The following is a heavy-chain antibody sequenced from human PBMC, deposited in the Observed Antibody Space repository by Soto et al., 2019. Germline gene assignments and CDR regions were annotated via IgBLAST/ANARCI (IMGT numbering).Heavy chain of an antibody. V-gene: IGHV1-3*01. J-gene: IGHJ4*02. CDR2: INAGNGNT. CDR1: GYTLTRYH. D-gene: IGHD3-16*01. Sequence: ASGTVSFKASGYTLTRYHMHCGRPAPGQRLEWMGWINAGNGNTKYSQKFQGRVTITRDTCASTAYMELSSLRSEDTAVYYCARDETLAEFDYWGQGTLVTVSS. CDR3: ARDETLAEFDY.